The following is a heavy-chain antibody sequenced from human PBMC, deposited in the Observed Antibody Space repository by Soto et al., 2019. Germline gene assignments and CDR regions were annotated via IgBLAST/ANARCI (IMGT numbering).Heavy chain of an antibody. V-gene: IGHV1-8*01. CDR2: MNPGSGGT. CDR3: ARMATFGSLNWFDP. CDR1: GYSFTNND. D-gene: IGHD3-16*01. J-gene: IGHJ5*02. Sequence: ASVKVSCKASGYSFTNNDVSWVRQATGQGLEWMGWMNPGSGGTGYAQKFQGRVTMTRDISIATAYMELSSLRSDDTAIYYCARMATFGSLNWFDPWGQGTLVTVSS.